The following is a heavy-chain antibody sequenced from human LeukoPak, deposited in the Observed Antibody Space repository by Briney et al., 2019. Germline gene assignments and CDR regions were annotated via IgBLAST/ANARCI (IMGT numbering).Heavy chain of an antibody. CDR2: ISYDGSNK. CDR3: AKAAGGATSLFDY. CDR1: GFTFSNYG. Sequence: GWSLRLSCAASGFTFSNYGMHWVRQAPGKGLEWVAVISYDGSNKYYADSVKGRFTISRDYSKNTLCLQMNSLRAEDTAVYYCAKAAGGATSLFDYWGQGTLVTVSS. D-gene: IGHD1-26*01. J-gene: IGHJ4*02. V-gene: IGHV3-30*18.